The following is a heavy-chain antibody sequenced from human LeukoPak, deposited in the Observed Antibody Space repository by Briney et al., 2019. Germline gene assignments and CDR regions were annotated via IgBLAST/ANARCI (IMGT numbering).Heavy chain of an antibody. D-gene: IGHD2-15*01. Sequence: SQTLSLTRTVSGGSISSGDDYWRWVRQPPGKGLEWLGYVYYSGTTYYNPSLKSRASISVDTSKNQCSLKLSSVTAADTALYFCARLVGYYSRGSCYHFDYWGQGSLVTVSS. J-gene: IGHJ4*02. CDR3: ARLVGYYSRGSCYHFDY. V-gene: IGHV4-30-4*01. CDR1: GGSISSGDDY. CDR2: VYYSGTT.